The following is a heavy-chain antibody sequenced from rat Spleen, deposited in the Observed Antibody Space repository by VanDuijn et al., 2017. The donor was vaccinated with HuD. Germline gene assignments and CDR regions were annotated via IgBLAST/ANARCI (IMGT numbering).Heavy chain of an antibody. CDR1: GFIFSDFY. J-gene: IGHJ2*01. Sequence: EVQLVESGGGLVQPGRSLKLSCAASGFIFSDFYMAWVRQAPTKGLEWVATISYDDSSTYYRDSVKGRFTISRDNAKSSLYLQMDSLRSEDTATYYCARHPDYSNYFDYWGQGVMVTVSS. CDR3: ARHPDYSNYFDY. D-gene: IGHD1-1*01. V-gene: IGHV5-7*01. CDR2: ISYDDSST.